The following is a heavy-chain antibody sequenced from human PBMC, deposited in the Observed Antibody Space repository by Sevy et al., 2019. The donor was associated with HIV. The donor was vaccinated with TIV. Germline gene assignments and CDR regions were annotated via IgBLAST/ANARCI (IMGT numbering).Heavy chain of an antibody. J-gene: IGHJ5*02. V-gene: IGHV4-39*01. D-gene: IGHD3-10*01. CDR3: ARRGGGMVRGVHRNWFDP. CDR1: GGSISSSSYY. Sequence: TLSLTCTVSGGSISSSSYYWGWIRQPPGKGLEWIGSIYYSGSTYYNPSLKSRVTISVDTSKNQFSLKLSSVTAADTAEYYCARRGGGMVRGVHRNWFDPWGQGTLVTVSS. CDR2: IYYSGST.